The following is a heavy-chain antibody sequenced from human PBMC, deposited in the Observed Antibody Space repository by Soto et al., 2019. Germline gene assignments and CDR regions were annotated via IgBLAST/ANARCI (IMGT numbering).Heavy chain of an antibody. V-gene: IGHV1-3*01. Sequence: QVQLVQSGAEVKKPGASVKVSWQASGYTFTTYALHWVRQAPGQRPEWMGWINPASGHTKYSKKFQDRVTITRDTSASTGYMELSSLRSEDTAVYYCGRSVVGATGEILYNAMDVWGQGTTVTVSS. J-gene: IGHJ6*02. CDR3: GRSVVGATGEILYNAMDV. CDR1: GYTFTTYA. CDR2: INPASGHT. D-gene: IGHD1-26*01.